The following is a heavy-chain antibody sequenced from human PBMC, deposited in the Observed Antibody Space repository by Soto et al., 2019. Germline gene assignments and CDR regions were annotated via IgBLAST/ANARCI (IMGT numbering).Heavy chain of an antibody. CDR2: SYYSGST. J-gene: IGHJ4*02. D-gene: IGHD3-10*01. Sequence: SETLSLTCTVSGGSISSYFWSWIRQPPGKGLEWIGYSYYSGSTKYNPSLNSRVTISVDMSKNQFSLKLSSVTAADTAVYYCARVGGFGATTIDYWGQGTLVTVSS. CDR1: GGSISSYF. V-gene: IGHV4-59*08. CDR3: ARVGGFGATTIDY.